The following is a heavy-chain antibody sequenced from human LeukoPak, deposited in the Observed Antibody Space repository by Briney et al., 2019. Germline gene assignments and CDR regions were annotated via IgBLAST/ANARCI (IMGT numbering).Heavy chain of an antibody. CDR3: AREGVTYSYGHNWFDP. J-gene: IGHJ5*02. CDR1: GGSISSGSYY. V-gene: IGHV4-61*02. CDR2: IYTSGST. D-gene: IGHD5-18*01. Sequence: SQTLSLTCTVSGGSISSGSYYWSWIRQPAGKGLEWIGRIYTSGSTNYNPSLKSRVTISVDTSKNQFSLKLSSVTAADTAVYYCAREGVTYSYGHNWFDPWGQGTLVTVSS.